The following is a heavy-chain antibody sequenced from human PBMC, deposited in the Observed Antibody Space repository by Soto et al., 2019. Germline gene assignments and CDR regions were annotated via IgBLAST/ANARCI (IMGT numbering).Heavy chain of an antibody. CDR3: GSAATGYFYMDV. CDR2: IIPILGVT. V-gene: IGHV1-69*02. CDR1: GGTFSSYS. Sequence: QVQLVQSGAEVKKPGSSVKVSCKASGGTFSSYSISWVRQAPGQGLEWMGRIIPILGVTNYAQKFQGRVTITADKSTTTAYMELSGLRSEDTAVYYCGSAATGYFYMDVWGKGTTVTVSS. D-gene: IGHD2-15*01. J-gene: IGHJ6*03.